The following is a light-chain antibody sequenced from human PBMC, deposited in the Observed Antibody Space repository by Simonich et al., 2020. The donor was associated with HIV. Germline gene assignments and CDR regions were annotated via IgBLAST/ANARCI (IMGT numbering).Light chain of an antibody. CDR2: KDT. Sequence: SYELTQPPSVSVSPGQTARITCSGDALPKKYAYWYQQKPGQAPVLVIYKDTERPSGIPERFSGSNSGNTATLTISRVEAGDEADYYCQVWDSSSDHVVFGGGTKLTVL. V-gene: IGLV3-25*02. J-gene: IGLJ2*01. CDR1: ALPKKY. CDR3: QVWDSSSDHVV.